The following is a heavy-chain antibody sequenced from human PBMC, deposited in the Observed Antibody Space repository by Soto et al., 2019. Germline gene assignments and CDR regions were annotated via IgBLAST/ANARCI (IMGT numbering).Heavy chain of an antibody. J-gene: IGHJ4*02. CDR1: GGSFSGYY. CDR3: ARDGAPRYYESSGYPEVSFDY. Sequence: SETLSLTCAVYGGSFSGYYWSWIRQPPGKGLEWIGEINRSGSTNYNPSLKSRVTISVDTSKNQFSLKLSSVTAADTAVYYCARDGAPRYYESSGYPEVSFDYWGQGTLVTVSS. V-gene: IGHV4-34*01. CDR2: INRSGST. D-gene: IGHD3-22*01.